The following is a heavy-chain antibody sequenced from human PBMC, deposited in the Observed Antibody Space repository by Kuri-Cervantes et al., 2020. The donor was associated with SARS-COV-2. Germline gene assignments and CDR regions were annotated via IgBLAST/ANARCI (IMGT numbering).Heavy chain of an antibody. CDR3: ASHHNSGYAPLDY. CDR2: VNHRGDT. D-gene: IGHD5-12*01. CDR1: GEPFSGYY. Sequence: SETLSLTCAFYGEPFSGYYWTWIRQSPGKGLEWIGEVNHRGDTYYNPSLKSRVTISVDTSKNQFSLKLSSVTAADTAVYYCASHHNSGYAPLDYWGQGTLVTVSS. V-gene: IGHV4-34*01. J-gene: IGHJ4*02.